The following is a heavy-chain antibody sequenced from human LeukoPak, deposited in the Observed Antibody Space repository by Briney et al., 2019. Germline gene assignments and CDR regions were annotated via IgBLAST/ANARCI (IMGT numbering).Heavy chain of an antibody. CDR2: IYHSGST. CDR3: ARAYYDILTGPQDAFDI. D-gene: IGHD3-9*01. Sequence: SETLSLTCTVSGYSISSGYYWGWIRQPPGKGLEWIGSIYHSGSTYYNPSLKSRVTISVDTSKNQFSLKLSSVTAADTAVYYCARAYYDILTGPQDAFDIWGQGTMVTVSS. J-gene: IGHJ3*02. V-gene: IGHV4-38-2*02. CDR1: GYSISSGYY.